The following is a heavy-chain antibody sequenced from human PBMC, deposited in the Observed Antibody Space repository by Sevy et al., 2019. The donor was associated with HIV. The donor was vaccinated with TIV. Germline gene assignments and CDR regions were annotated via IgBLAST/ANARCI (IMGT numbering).Heavy chain of an antibody. V-gene: IGHV3-15*01. Sequence: GGSLRLSCAASGFTFSNAWMSWVRQAPGKGLEWVGRIKSKTDGGTTDYAAPVKGRFTISRHDSKNTLYLQMNSLKTEDTAVYYCTTGGSNYDFWSGYYNIDYYYYYMDVWGKGTTVTVSS. CDR2: IKSKTDGGTT. J-gene: IGHJ6*03. D-gene: IGHD3-3*01. CDR1: GFTFSNAW. CDR3: TTGGSNYDFWSGYYNIDYYYYYMDV.